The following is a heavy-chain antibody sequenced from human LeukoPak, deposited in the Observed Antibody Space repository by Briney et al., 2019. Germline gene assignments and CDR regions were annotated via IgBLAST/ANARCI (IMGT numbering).Heavy chain of an antibody. CDR2: IRYSGSA. J-gene: IGHJ4*02. Sequence: PSETLSLTCTVSGDSISTYYWSWIWQPPGKGLEWIGYIRYSGSANYNPSLRSRVTISIDTSKNQFSLKLSSVTAADTAVYHCARLVYDSRGYYFDYWGQGTLVTVSS. V-gene: IGHV4-59*08. D-gene: IGHD3-22*01. CDR1: GDSISTYY. CDR3: ARLVYDSRGYYFDY.